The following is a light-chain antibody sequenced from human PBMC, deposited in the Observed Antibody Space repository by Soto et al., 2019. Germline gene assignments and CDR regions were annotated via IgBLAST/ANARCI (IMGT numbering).Light chain of an antibody. CDR1: QSVTSGY. CDR3: QQYNNWPRT. Sequence: EIVMTQSPATLSVSPGERATLSCRASQSVTSGYSAWFQQKPGQAPRLLIYGASSRATGIPDRFSGSGSGTNFPFNISSLQFEDFAVYYCQQYNNWPRTFGQGTKVDIK. CDR2: GAS. V-gene: IGKV3D-15*01. J-gene: IGKJ1*01.